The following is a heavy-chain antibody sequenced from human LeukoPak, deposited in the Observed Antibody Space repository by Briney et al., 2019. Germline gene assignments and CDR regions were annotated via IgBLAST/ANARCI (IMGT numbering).Heavy chain of an antibody. CDR3: ARTQSTYYYGMDV. CDR1: GYSFTSDW. CDR2: IYPGDSDT. J-gene: IGHJ6*04. V-gene: IGHV5-51*01. Sequence: KAGESLKISCKGSGYSFTSDWIGWVRQMPGKGLEWMGIIYPGDSDTKYSPSFQGQVTISADKSISTAYLQWNSLKASDTAMYYCARTQSTYYYGMDVWGKGTTVTVSS.